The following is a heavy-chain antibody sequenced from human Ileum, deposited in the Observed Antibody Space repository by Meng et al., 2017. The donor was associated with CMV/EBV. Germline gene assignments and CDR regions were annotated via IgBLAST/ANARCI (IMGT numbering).Heavy chain of an antibody. CDR3: ARDSMKGGGFDY. D-gene: IGHD3-10*01. J-gene: IGHJ4*02. Sequence: ASGFTFSATSMDWFRRAPRRGLEWVARIRNKPDEPTTEYAASVTGRFIISRDDSENSLFLQMNNLKTEDAAVYYCARDSMKGGGFDYWGQGTLVTVSS. V-gene: IGHV3-72*01. CDR2: IRNKPDEPTT. CDR1: GFTFSATS.